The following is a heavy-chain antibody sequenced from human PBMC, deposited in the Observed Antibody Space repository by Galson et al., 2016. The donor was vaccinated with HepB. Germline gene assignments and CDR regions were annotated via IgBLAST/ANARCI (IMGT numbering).Heavy chain of an antibody. D-gene: IGHD6-13*01. CDR2: LIPVLSMS. J-gene: IGHJ6*02. CDR1: GGSLRNYG. V-gene: IGHV1-69*04. CDR3: ATGRIVAAGTSHYYAADI. Sequence: SVKVSCKASGGSLRNYGLSWLRQAPGQGLEWMGRLIPVLSMSNYTQKFQGRVTITADRSTNIGYMELSSLRSEDTAVYYCATGRIVAAGTSHYYAADIWGQGTTGTVSS.